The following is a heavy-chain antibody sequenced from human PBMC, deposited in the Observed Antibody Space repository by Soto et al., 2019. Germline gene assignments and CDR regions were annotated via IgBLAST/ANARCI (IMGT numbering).Heavy chain of an antibody. CDR2: IRSKANTYAT. CDR1: GXTFSGSA. D-gene: IGHD3-3*01. Sequence: GSMGLGCAASGXTFSGSAMHWVRQASGKGLEWVGRIRSKANTYATAYAVSVKGRFTISRDDSRNTAYLQMNSLKPEDPAVYYCARGVYDFWSGHPKRLDYWGQGTVVTVSS. CDR3: ARGVYDFWSGHPKRLDY. J-gene: IGHJ4*02. V-gene: IGHV3-73*01.